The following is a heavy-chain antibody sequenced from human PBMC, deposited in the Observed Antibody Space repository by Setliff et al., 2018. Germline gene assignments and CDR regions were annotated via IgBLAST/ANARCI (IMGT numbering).Heavy chain of an antibody. CDR1: GYTFTSDG. CDR2: ISAYNGNT. J-gene: IGHJ6*02. D-gene: IGHD3-10*01. CDR3: AKEGRLVRRVIILSHYYGMDV. Sequence: ASVKVSCKASGYTFTSDGIIWVRQAPGQGLEWMGWISAYNGNTNYAQKLQGRVTTTTDTCTSTAYMELRSLRSDDTAVYYCAKEGRLVRRVIILSHYYGMDVCGQGTTVTVSS. V-gene: IGHV1-18*01.